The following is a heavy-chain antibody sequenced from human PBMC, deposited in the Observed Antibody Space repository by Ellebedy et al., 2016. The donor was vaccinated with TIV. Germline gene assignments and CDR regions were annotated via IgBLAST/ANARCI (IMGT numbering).Heavy chain of an antibody. Sequence: GESLKISXAASGFTFSSYSMNWVRQAPGKGLEWVSYISSSSSTIYYADSVKGRFTISRDNAKNSLYLQMNSLRDEDTAVYYCARRGWGRGDAFDIWGQGTMVTVSS. CDR1: GFTFSSYS. J-gene: IGHJ3*02. CDR2: ISSSSSTI. D-gene: IGHD2-21*02. CDR3: ARRGWGRGDAFDI. V-gene: IGHV3-48*02.